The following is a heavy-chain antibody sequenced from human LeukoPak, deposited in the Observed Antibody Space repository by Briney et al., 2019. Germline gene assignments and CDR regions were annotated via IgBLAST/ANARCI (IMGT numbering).Heavy chain of an antibody. V-gene: IGHV3-48*03. CDR2: ISSSGSTI. J-gene: IGHJ4*02. D-gene: IGHD4-17*01. Sequence: GGSLRLSCAASGFTFSSYEMNWVRQAPGKGLEWVSYISSSGSTIYYADSVKGRFTIPRDNAKNSLYLQMNSLRAEDTAVYYCARERMTTGPGNFDYWGQGTLVTVSS. CDR3: ARERMTTGPGNFDY. CDR1: GFTFSSYE.